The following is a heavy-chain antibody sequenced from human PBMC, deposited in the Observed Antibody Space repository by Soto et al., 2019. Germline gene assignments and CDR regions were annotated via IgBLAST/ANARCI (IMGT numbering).Heavy chain of an antibody. CDR1: GGSPSGYY. D-gene: IGHD6-6*01. V-gene: IGHV4-4*07. CDR3: ARDRGRSSLFDS. J-gene: IGHJ4*02. CDR2: IYPSGST. Sequence: SETLSPACTVSGGSPSGYYWSWIRQPAGKGLEWIGRIYPSGSTNYNPSLKSRVTMSVDTSKNQFSLKLSSVTAADTAVYYCARDRGRSSLFDSWGQGTLVTAPQ.